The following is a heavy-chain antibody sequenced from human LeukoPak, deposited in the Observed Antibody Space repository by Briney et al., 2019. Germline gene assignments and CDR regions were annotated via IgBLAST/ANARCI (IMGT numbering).Heavy chain of an antibody. D-gene: IGHD3-3*01. V-gene: IGHV7-4-1*02. Sequence: ASVKVSCKASGYTFSTYAMNWVRQAPGQGLEWMGWINTNTGNPTYAQGFTGRFVFSLDTSVSTAYLQISSLKAEDTAVYYCARGARFLEWLGDHWGQGTLVTVSS. CDR3: ARGARFLEWLGDH. CDR1: GYTFSTYA. J-gene: IGHJ4*02. CDR2: INTNTGNP.